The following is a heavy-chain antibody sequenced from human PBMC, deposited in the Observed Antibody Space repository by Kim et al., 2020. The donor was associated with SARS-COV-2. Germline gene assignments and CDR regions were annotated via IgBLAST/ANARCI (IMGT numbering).Heavy chain of an antibody. V-gene: IGHV4-4*02. Sequence: KSRVTISVDKSKNQFSLKLSSVTAADTAVYYCARGSVRRELYYYYYMDVWGKGTTVTVSS. J-gene: IGHJ6*03. D-gene: IGHD1-7*01. CDR3: ARGSVRRELYYYYYMDV.